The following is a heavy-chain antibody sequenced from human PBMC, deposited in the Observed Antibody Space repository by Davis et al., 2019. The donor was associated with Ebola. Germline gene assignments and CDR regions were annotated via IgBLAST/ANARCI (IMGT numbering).Heavy chain of an antibody. CDR2: IYYSGST. CDR1: GGSISSYY. J-gene: IGHJ5*02. V-gene: IGHV4-59*01. Sequence: MPSETLSLTCTVPGGSISSYYWSWIRQPPGKGLEWIGYIYYSGSTNYYPSLKSRVTISVDTSKNQFSLKLSSVTAADTAVYYCVAGSSGYYNWFDPWGQGTLVTVSS. CDR3: VAGSSGYYNWFDP. D-gene: IGHD3-22*01.